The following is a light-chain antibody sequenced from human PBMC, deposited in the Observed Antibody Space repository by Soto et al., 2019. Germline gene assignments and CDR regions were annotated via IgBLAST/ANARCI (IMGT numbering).Light chain of an antibody. CDR3: CSYTSISTSAV. V-gene: IGLV2-14*01. CDR1: SSDIGDYTH. J-gene: IGLJ2*01. CDR2: EVR. Sequence: QSGLTQPASVSGSPGQSITISCTGTSSDIGDYTHVSWYQQHPGKAPKLIIYEVRDRPSGVSNRFSGSKSGNTASLTISGLQTEDEADYYCCSYTSISTSAVFGGGTKLTVL.